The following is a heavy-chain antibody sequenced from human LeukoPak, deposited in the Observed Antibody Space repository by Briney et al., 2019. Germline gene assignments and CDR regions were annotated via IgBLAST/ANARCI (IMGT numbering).Heavy chain of an antibody. D-gene: IGHD1-26*01. V-gene: IGHV1-2*02. CDR1: GYTFTGYY. CDR3: ARDNRGGSYSGYFDY. CDR2: INPNNGGT. J-gene: IGHJ4*02. Sequence: GASVKVSCKASGYTFTGYYIHWVRQAPGQGLEWMGWINPNNGGTKYAQKFQGRITMTRDTSINTAYMELSRLRSDDTAVYYCARDNRGGSYSGYFDYWGQGTLVTVSS.